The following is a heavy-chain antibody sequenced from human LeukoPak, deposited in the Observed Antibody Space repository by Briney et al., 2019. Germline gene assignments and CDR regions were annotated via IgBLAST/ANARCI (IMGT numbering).Heavy chain of an antibody. CDR2: IYYSGST. Sequence: SETLSLTCTVSGGSISSYSYYWGWIRQPPGKGLEWIGSIYYSGSTNYNPSLKSRVTISVDTSKNQFSLKLSSVTAADTAVYYCARETSQKGAHYMDVWGKGTTVTISS. V-gene: IGHV4-39*07. CDR1: GGSISSYSYY. CDR3: ARETSQKGAHYMDV. J-gene: IGHJ6*03. D-gene: IGHD3-16*01.